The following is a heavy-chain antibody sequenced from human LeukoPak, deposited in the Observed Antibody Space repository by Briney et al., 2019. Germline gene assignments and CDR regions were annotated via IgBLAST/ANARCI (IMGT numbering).Heavy chain of an antibody. CDR1: GGSFSGYY. CDR2: IYYSGST. CDR3: ARDRSCNDFWSGYHLTEYYFDY. D-gene: IGHD3-3*01. J-gene: IGHJ4*02. Sequence: SETLSLTCAVYGGSFSGYYWGWIRQPPGKGLEWIGSIYYSGSTYYNPSLKSRVTISVDTSKNQFSLKLSSVTAADTAVYYCARDRSCNDFWSGYHLTEYYFDYWGQGTLVTVSS. V-gene: IGHV4-34*01.